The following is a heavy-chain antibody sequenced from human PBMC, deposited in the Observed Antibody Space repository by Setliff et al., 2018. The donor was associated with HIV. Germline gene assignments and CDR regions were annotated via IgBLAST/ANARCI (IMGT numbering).Heavy chain of an antibody. V-gene: IGHV4-61*02. Sequence: SETLSLTCTVSGGSISSGTYYWSWIRQPAGKGLEWIGRIYTSGSTNYNPSLKSRVTISVDTSKDQFSLKLSSVTAADAAVYYCARESYFYYFDYWGQGTLVTVSS. CDR2: IYTSGST. J-gene: IGHJ4*02. D-gene: IGHD3-10*01. CDR1: GGSISSGTYY. CDR3: ARESYFYYFDY.